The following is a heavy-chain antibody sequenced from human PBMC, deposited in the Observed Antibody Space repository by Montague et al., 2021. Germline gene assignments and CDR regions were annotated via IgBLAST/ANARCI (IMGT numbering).Heavy chain of an antibody. Sequence: SLRLSFSASGFTLSDYYMSLIRQAPGKGLEWISYICNTGTYTHHPDSVKGRFIISRDNAKNSLYLQLDSLRAEDTALYYCARIFGVVTEGTFDLWGLGTMVTVSS. CDR3: ARIFGVVTEGTFDL. D-gene: IGHD3-3*01. J-gene: IGHJ3*01. CDR2: ICNTGTYT. V-gene: IGHV3-11*03. CDR1: GFTLSDYY.